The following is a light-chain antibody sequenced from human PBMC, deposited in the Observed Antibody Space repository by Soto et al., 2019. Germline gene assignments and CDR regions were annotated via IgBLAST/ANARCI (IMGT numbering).Light chain of an antibody. V-gene: IGLV2-14*01. J-gene: IGLJ1*01. CDR3: CSYTRSRTYV. CDR1: SSDVGAYNY. Sequence: QSVLTQPASVSGSPGQSITISCTGTSSDVGAYNYVSWFQQHPGEAPKLLIYEVSNRPSGVSYRFSGSKSGCTASLTIPGLQAEDETDYYCCSYTRSRTYVFGAGTKVTVL. CDR2: EVS.